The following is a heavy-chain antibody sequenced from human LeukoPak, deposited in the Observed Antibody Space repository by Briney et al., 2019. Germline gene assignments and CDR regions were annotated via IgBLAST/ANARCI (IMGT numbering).Heavy chain of an antibody. D-gene: IGHD6-19*01. Sequence: ASVKVSCKASGYTFTGYYMHWMRQAPGQGLEWMGRINPNSGGTNYAQKFQGRVTMTRDTSISAAYMELTRLRSDDTAVYYCATQTGYSSGWYDYWGQGTLVAVSS. V-gene: IGHV1-2*06. CDR2: INPNSGGT. J-gene: IGHJ4*02. CDR3: ATQTGYSSGWYDY. CDR1: GYTFTGYY.